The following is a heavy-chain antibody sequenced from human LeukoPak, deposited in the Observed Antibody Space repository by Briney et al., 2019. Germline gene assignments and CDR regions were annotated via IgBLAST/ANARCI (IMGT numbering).Heavy chain of an antibody. J-gene: IGHJ4*02. D-gene: IGHD3-22*01. CDR3: ARAQKYYYDSSGYYKSYFDY. Sequence: ASVKVSCKASGYTFTGYYMHWVQQAPGQGLEWMGWINPNSGGTNYAQKFQGRVTMTRDTSISTAYMELSRLRSDVTAVYYCARAQKYYYDSSGYYKSYFDYWGQGTLVIVSS. CDR1: GYTFTGYY. CDR2: INPNSGGT. V-gene: IGHV1-2*02.